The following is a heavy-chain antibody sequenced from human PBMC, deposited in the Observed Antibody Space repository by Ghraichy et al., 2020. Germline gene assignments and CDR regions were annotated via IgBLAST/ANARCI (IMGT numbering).Heavy chain of an antibody. CDR1: GGSFSGYY. CDR3: ARGGRAFDI. J-gene: IGHJ3*02. CDR2: INHSGST. V-gene: IGHV4-34*01. Sequence: SETLSLTCAVYGGSFSGYYWSWIRQPPGKGLEWIGEINHSGSTNYNPSLKSRVTISVDTSKNQFSLKLSSVTAADTAVYYCARGGRAFDIWGQGTMVTVSS.